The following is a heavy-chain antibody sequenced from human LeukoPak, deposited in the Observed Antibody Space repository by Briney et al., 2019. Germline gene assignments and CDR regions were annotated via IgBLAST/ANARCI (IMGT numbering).Heavy chain of an antibody. V-gene: IGHV4-61*01. D-gene: IGHD6-19*01. CDR2: LYYSGST. CDR3: ARERVAGTIDY. J-gene: IGHJ4*02. CDR1: GGSVSSGSYY. Sequence: PSETLSLTCTVSGGSVSSGSYYWSWIRQPPGKGLEWIGFLYYSGSTNYNPSLKSRVTISVDTSKNQFSLKLSSVTAADTAVYYCARERVAGTIDYWGQGTPVTVSS.